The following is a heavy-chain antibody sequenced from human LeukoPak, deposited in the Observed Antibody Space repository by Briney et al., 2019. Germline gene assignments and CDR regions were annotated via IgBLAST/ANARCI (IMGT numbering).Heavy chain of an antibody. D-gene: IGHD4-17*01. J-gene: IGHJ3*02. Sequence: GGSLRLSCAASGFIFSDYYMSWMRQAPGKGLEWVALIPSDGSYTYYADSVKGRFTISRDNSKNTLSLQMNSVRPDDTAVYYCAKDRYGDYGPFDNWGQGTMVTVSS. V-gene: IGHV3-30*18. CDR1: GFIFSDYY. CDR3: AKDRYGDYGPFDN. CDR2: IPSDGSYT.